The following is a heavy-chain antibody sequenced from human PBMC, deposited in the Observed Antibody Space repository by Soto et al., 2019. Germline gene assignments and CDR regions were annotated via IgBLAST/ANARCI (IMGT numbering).Heavy chain of an antibody. V-gene: IGHV3-30*18. CDR1: GFTFSSYG. CDR2: ISYDGSNK. J-gene: IGHJ5*02. D-gene: IGHD3-10*01. CDR3: AKAYGSFGETFDP. Sequence: QVQLVESGGGVVQPGRSLRLSCAASGFTFSSYGMHWVRQAPGKGLEWVAVISYDGSNKYYADSVTGRFTISRDNSKNTLYLQMNSLRAEDTAVYYCAKAYGSFGETFDPWGQGTLVTVSS.